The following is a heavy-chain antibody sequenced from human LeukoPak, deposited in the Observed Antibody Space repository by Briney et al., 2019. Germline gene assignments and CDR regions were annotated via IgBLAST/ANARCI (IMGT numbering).Heavy chain of an antibody. Sequence: PGGSLRLSCAASGFRFDDYYMGWIRQAPGKGLDYISYISASGSVQYYTDSVKGRFTVSRDNSKNSLYLLMNSLTAEDTAIYYCARSMTLTSEDSWGQGTLVTVSS. CDR2: ISASGSVQ. V-gene: IGHV3-11*04. J-gene: IGHJ4*02. D-gene: IGHD2/OR15-2a*01. CDR3: ARSMTLTSEDS. CDR1: GFRFDDYY.